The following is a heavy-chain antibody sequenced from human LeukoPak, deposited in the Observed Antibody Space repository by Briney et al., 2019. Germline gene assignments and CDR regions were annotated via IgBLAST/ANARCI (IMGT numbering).Heavy chain of an antibody. CDR1: GFTFDDYA. Sequence: LRLSCAASGFTFDDYAMHWVRQAPGKGLEWVSGISWNSGSIGYADSVKGRFTISRDNAKNSLYLQMDSLRAEDTALYYCVRSLRSADFWGQGTLVTVSS. CDR3: VRSLRSADF. J-gene: IGHJ4*02. CDR2: ISWNSGSI. V-gene: IGHV3-9*01.